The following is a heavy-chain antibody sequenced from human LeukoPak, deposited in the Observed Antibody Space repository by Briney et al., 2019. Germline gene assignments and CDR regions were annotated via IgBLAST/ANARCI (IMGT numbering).Heavy chain of an antibody. CDR3: AREAHLGTTHDY. CDR1: GLTFSSYS. J-gene: IGHJ4*02. D-gene: IGHD1-7*01. CDR2: ISSSSSYI. Sequence: GGSLRLSCAASGLTFSSYSMNWVRQAPGKGLEWVSSISSSSSYIYYADSVKGRFTISRDNAKNSLYLQMNSLRAEDTAVYYCAREAHLGTTHDYWGQGTLVTVSS. V-gene: IGHV3-21*01.